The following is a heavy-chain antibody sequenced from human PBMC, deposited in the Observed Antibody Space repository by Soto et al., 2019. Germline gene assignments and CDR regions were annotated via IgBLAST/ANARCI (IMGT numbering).Heavy chain of an antibody. CDR3: SRGVASLVDS. Sequence: QVQLVQSGAEVKKPGSSVRVSCTPSGGTFSSYTISWVRQAPGQGLEWMGRIVPITGMTRYAQKFQGRLTITAVTSTTTAYLELSRLTSEVSAVYFCSRGVASLVDSWGQGTQVTVSS. D-gene: IGHD2-15*01. CDR2: IVPITGMT. J-gene: IGHJ4*02. V-gene: IGHV1-69*02. CDR1: GGTFSSYT.